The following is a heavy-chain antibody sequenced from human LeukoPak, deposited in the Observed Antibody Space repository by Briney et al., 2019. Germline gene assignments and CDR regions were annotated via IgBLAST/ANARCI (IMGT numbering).Heavy chain of an antibody. CDR2: ISGSGGST. CDR1: GFTFSSYA. J-gene: IGHJ4*02. CDR3: ATQPDFWSGYSDDY. D-gene: IGHD3-3*01. Sequence: GGSLRLSCAASGFTFSSYAMSWVRQAPGKGLEWVSAISGSGGSTYYADSVKGRFTISRDNSKNTLYLQMNSLRAEDTAVYYCATQPDFWSGYSDDYWGQGTLVTVSS. V-gene: IGHV3-23*01.